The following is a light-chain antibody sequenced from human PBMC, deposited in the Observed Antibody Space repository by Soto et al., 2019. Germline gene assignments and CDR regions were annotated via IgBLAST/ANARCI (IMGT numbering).Light chain of an antibody. V-gene: IGKV3-15*01. Sequence: EVELTQSPDILSVSPGETATLSCRASQSVRSNLAWHQQKPGQAPRLLIYGASTRATGIPARFSGSGSGREFTLTISSLQSEDFGLYYCQQYNIWPPLTFGGGTKVEIK. CDR2: GAS. CDR3: QQYNIWPPLT. CDR1: QSVRSN. J-gene: IGKJ4*01.